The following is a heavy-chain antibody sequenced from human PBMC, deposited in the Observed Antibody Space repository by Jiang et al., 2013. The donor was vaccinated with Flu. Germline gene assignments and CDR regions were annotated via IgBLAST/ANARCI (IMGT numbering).Heavy chain of an antibody. D-gene: IGHD6-6*01. CDR3: ARENQARPLPYYYYYGMDV. CDR1: GGSVSSGSYY. Sequence: GSGLVKPSETLSLTCTVSGGSVSSGSYYWSWIRQPPGKGLEWIGYIYYSGSTYYNPSLKSRVTISVDTSKNQFSLKLSSVTAADTAVYYCARENQARPLPYYYYYGMDVWGPRDHGHRLL. V-gene: IGHV4-61*01. J-gene: IGHJ6*01. CDR2: IYYSGST.